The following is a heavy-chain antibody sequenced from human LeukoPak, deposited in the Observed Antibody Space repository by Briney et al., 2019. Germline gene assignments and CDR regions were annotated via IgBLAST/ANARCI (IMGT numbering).Heavy chain of an antibody. CDR3: ARETPYYYDSSGYYRSRGYYYYMDV. CDR2: INHSGST. V-gene: IGHV4-34*01. D-gene: IGHD3-22*01. J-gene: IGHJ6*03. CDR1: GGPFSGYY. Sequence: PSETLSLLCAVYGGPFSGYYWSWLRQPPGKGVEWIGEINHSGSTNYNPSLKSRVTISVDTSKNEFSLKLSSVTAADTAVYYCARETPYYYDSSGYYRSRGYYYYMDVWGKGTTVTVSS.